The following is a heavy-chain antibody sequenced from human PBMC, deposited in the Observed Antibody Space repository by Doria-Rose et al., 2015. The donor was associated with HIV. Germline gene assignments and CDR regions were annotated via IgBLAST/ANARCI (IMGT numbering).Heavy chain of an antibody. J-gene: IGHJ4*02. V-gene: IGHV2-26*01. D-gene: IGHD6-13*01. CDR1: GVSLSSPGMG. CDR2: TFSDDER. Sequence: QITLKESGPVLVKPTETLTLTCTVSGVSLSSPGMGVSWIRQPPGKALEWLSHTFSDDERFYKTSLKSRLTISRGTSKSQVVLTMTDMDPVDTATYYCARIKSSRWYHKYYFDFWGQGTLVIVSA. CDR3: ARIKSSRWYHKYYFDF.